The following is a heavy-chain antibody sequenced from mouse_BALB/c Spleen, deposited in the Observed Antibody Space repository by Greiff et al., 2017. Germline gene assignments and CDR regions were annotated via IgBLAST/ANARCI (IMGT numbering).Heavy chain of an antibody. Sequence: QVQLQQSGAELMKPGASVKISCKASGYTFSSYWIAWVKQRPGHGLEWIGEILPGNGSTNYNQKFKGKATFTADTSSNTAYMQLSSLASEDSAVYYCARRYSTTGARAMDYWGQGTLVTVS. CDR1: GYTFSSYW. J-gene: IGHJ4*01. V-gene: IGHV1-9*01. CDR2: ILPGNGST. CDR3: ARRYSTTGARAMDY. D-gene: IGHD1-1*01.